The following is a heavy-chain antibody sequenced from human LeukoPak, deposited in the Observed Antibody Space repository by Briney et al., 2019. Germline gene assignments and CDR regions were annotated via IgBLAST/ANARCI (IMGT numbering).Heavy chain of an antibody. V-gene: IGHV4-4*07. Sequence: ASETLSLTCTVSGASISSYYWSWIRQPAGKRLEWIGHIYTSGSTNYNPSLKSRVTMSVDTSKNQFSLKLSSVTAADTAVYYCARDQDSSGWLDDAFDIWGQGTMVTVSS. D-gene: IGHD6-19*01. CDR1: GASISSYY. CDR3: ARDQDSSGWLDDAFDI. J-gene: IGHJ3*02. CDR2: IYTSGST.